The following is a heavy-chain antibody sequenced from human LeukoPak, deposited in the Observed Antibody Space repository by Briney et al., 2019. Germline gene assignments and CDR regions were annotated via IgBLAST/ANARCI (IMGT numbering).Heavy chain of an antibody. Sequence: PGGSLRLSCAASGFSFISYGMTWVRQVPGKEPEWVSAISGSGDLRYYADSVKGRFTISRDNSRNTLYLQLNSLRTEDTAVYYCARFRTAWYFGLWGRGTLVTVSS. CDR3: ARFRTAWYFGL. CDR2: ISGSGDLR. CDR1: GFSFISYG. J-gene: IGHJ2*01. D-gene: IGHD3-10*01. V-gene: IGHV3-23*01.